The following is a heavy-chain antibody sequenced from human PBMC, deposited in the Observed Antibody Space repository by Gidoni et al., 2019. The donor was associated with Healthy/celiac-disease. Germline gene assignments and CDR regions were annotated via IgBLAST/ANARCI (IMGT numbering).Heavy chain of an antibody. CDR3: ARVPPAAAALSFDY. J-gene: IGHJ4*02. CDR1: GYSISSGYY. Sequence: QVQLQESGPGLVKPSETLSLTCTVSGYSISSGYYWGWLRQPPGKGLEWIGSIYHSGSTYYNPSLKSRVTISVDTSKNQFSLKLSSVTAADTAVYYCARVPPAAAALSFDYWGQGTLVTVSS. V-gene: IGHV4-38-2*02. D-gene: IGHD6-13*01. CDR2: IYHSGST.